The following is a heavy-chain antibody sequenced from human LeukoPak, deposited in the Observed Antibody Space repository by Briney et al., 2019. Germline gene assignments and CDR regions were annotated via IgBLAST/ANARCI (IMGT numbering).Heavy chain of an antibody. D-gene: IGHD3-3*01. CDR1: GGSFSGYY. CDR2: INHSGST. Sequence: PSETLSLTCAVYGGSFSGYYWSWIRQPPGKGLEWIGEINHSGSTNYNPSLKSRVTISVDTSKNQFSLKLSSVTAADTAVYYCARASYDFWSGYSNWFDPWGQGTLVIVSS. J-gene: IGHJ5*02. CDR3: ARASYDFWSGYSNWFDP. V-gene: IGHV4-34*01.